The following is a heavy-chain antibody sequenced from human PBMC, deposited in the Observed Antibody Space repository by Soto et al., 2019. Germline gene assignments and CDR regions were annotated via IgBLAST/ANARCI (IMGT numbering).Heavy chain of an antibody. D-gene: IGHD6-19*01. CDR3: ARVGYSSGWPFAYGMDV. J-gene: IGHJ6*02. CDR1: GFTFSSYG. Sequence: QVQLVESGGGVVQPGRSLRLSCAASGFTFSSYGMHWVRQAPGKGLEWVAIIWYDGGNKYYADSVKGRFTISRDISKKTLYVQMNSLRAEDTAVYYCARVGYSSGWPFAYGMDVWGQGTTVTVSS. CDR2: IWYDGGNK. V-gene: IGHV3-33*01.